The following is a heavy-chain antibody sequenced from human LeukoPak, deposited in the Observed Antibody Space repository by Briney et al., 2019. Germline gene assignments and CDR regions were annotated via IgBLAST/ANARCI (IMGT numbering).Heavy chain of an antibody. J-gene: IGHJ4*02. Sequence: GASMKVSCKASGYSFTTYDINWVRQAPGQGLEWMGWMRPKKSDIGYARKFQDRVTLTWNISTDTAYMELNSLTAEDTAVYFCAGGPPEDTSSGYWGQGTLVTVSS. D-gene: IGHD3-22*01. V-gene: IGHV1-8*01. CDR2: MRPKKSDI. CDR3: AGGPPEDTSSGY. CDR1: GYSFTTYD.